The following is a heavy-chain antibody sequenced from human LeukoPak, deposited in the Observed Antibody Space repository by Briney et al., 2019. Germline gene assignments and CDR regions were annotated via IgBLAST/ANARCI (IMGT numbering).Heavy chain of an antibody. J-gene: IGHJ4*02. Sequence: PGGSLRLSCAASGFTFSSYGMHWVRQAPGKGLEWVAFIRYGGREKYYADSVKGRFTISRDNSENTLYLQLNSLRGEDTAVYYCASDRDSATNYGDSLDYWGQGTLVTVSS. D-gene: IGHD4-17*01. CDR2: IRYGGREK. CDR3: ASDRDSATNYGDSLDY. CDR1: GFTFSSYG. V-gene: IGHV3-30*02.